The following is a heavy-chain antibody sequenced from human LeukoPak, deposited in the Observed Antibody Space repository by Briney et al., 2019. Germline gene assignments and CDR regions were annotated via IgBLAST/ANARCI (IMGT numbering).Heavy chain of an antibody. Sequence: SETLSLTCTVSGASIRSSDYSWGWIRQPPGKGLEWIATIHDSGNTYYNPSLNSRVTISLDTSKNQFSLRLFSVTAADTAVYYCARGRYNDGVYSKTDFDYWGQGTLVTVSA. J-gene: IGHJ4*02. D-gene: IGHD2-8*01. V-gene: IGHV4-39*07. CDR1: GASIRSSDYS. CDR2: IHDSGNT. CDR3: ARGRYNDGVYSKTDFDY.